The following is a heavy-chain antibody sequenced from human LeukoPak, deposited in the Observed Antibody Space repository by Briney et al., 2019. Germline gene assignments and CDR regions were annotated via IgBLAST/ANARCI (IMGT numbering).Heavy chain of an antibody. CDR1: GFTFSDYY. J-gene: IGHJ4*02. D-gene: IGHD1-26*01. V-gene: IGHV3-72*01. Sequence: PGGSLRLSCAASGFTFSDYYMDWVRQAPGKGLEWVGRTRNKANSYTTEYAVSVKGRFTISRDDSKNSLYLQMNSLKTEDTAVYYCARGRASGSYLYYFDYWGQGTLVTVSS. CDR2: TRNKANSYTT. CDR3: ARGRASGSYLYYFDY.